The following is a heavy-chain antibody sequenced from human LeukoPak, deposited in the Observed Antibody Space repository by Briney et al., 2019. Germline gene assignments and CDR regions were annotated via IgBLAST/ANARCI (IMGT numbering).Heavy chain of an antibody. J-gene: IGHJ4*02. CDR2: ISSSSSYI. CDR1: EFTFSIYS. Sequence: GGSLRLSCSASEFTFSIYSMNWVRQSPGKGLEWVSSISSSSSYIYYADSVKGRFTISRDNAKNRLYLQMNSLRAEDTAVYYSARGLGAYCSGGSCTFDNWGQGTLVTVSS. D-gene: IGHD2-15*01. V-gene: IGHV3-21*06. CDR3: ARGLGAYCSGGSCTFDN.